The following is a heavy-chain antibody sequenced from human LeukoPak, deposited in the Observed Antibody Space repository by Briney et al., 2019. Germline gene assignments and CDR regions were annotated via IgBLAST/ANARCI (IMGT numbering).Heavy chain of an antibody. CDR2: ISGSGGST. CDR1: GFTFSDYY. V-gene: IGHV3-23*01. Sequence: PGGSLRLSCAASGFTFSDYYMSWIRQAPGKGLEWVSAISGSGGSTYYADSVKGRFTISRDNSKNTLYLQMNSLRAEDTAVYYCAKDYDSSEDVLSDAFDIWGQGTMVTVSS. CDR3: AKDYDSSEDVLSDAFDI. J-gene: IGHJ3*02. D-gene: IGHD3-22*01.